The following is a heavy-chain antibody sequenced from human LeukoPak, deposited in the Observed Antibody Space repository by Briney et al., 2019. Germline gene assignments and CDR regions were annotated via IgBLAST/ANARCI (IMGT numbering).Heavy chain of an antibody. CDR3: ASPSSGYSSFDY. Sequence: PSETLSLTCTVSGGSISSYYWSWIRQPPGKGLEWIGYIYYSGSTNYNPSLKSRVTISVDTSKNQFSLKLSSVTAADTAVYYCASPSSGYSSFDYWGQGTLVTVSS. V-gene: IGHV4-59*12. CDR1: GGSISSYY. J-gene: IGHJ4*02. CDR2: IYYSGST. D-gene: IGHD3-22*01.